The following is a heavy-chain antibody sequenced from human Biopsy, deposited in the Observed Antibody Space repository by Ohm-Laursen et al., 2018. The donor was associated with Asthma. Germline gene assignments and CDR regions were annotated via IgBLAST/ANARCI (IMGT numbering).Heavy chain of an antibody. CDR2: INAGNGNT. CDR1: GDILSSFG. Sequence: ASVKVSCKAHGDILSSFGIKWVRKAPGQRLEWMGWINAGNGNTKYSQKFQGRVTITRDTSASTAYMELSSLRSEDTAVYYCARGGYYGDRRHHNGLDVWGQGTTVTVSS. V-gene: IGHV1-3*01. J-gene: IGHJ6*02. D-gene: IGHD4-17*01. CDR3: ARGGYYGDRRHHNGLDV.